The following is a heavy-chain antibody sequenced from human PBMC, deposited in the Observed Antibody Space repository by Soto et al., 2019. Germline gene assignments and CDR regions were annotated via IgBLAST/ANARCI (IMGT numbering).Heavy chain of an antibody. D-gene: IGHD6-19*01. Sequence: QVQLVESGGGVVQPGRSLRLSCAASGFTFSSFSLHWVRQAPGKGLEWLALISYDGSNKYNADSVKGRFAFSRDNSKNTLYLQGNSLRPEATAVYYCARTTAVAGTPELDYWGQGTLVTVSS. J-gene: IGHJ4*02. V-gene: IGHV3-30*09. CDR1: GFTFSSFS. CDR3: ARTTAVAGTPELDY. CDR2: ISYDGSNK.